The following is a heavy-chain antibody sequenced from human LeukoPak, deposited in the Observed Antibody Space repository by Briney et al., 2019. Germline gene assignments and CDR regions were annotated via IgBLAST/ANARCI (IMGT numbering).Heavy chain of an antibody. CDR3: ARESPQRSGYSYPH. CDR2: INAGNGDT. J-gene: IGHJ4*02. D-gene: IGHD5-18*01. CDR1: GYTFTSYG. V-gene: IGHV1-18*01. Sequence: ASVKVSCKASGYTFTSYGISWVRQAPGQGLEWMGWINAGNGDTKYSQKFQGRVTITRDTSASTAYMELSSLRSEDTAVYYCARESPQRSGYSYPHWGQGTLVIVSS.